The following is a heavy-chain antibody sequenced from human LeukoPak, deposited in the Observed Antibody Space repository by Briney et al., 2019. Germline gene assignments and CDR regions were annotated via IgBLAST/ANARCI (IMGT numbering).Heavy chain of an antibody. Sequence: GGSLRLSCAASGFTFSSYVMHWVRQAPGKGLEWVAIISYDGSNEYYADSVKGRFTISRDNSKNTLYLQMNSLRAEDTAVYYCANGYCTNGVCYPYYYYYMDVWGKGITVTVSS. J-gene: IGHJ6*03. V-gene: IGHV3-30*04. CDR3: ANGYCTNGVCYPYYYYYMDV. CDR1: GFTFSSYV. D-gene: IGHD2-8*01. CDR2: ISYDGSNE.